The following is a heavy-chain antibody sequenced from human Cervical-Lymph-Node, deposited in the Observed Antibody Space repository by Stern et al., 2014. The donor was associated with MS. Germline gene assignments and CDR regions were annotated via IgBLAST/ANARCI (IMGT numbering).Heavy chain of an antibody. CDR2: MRSKANNYAT. J-gene: IGHJ4*02. CDR3: TTGVDY. D-gene: IGHD1-26*01. CDR1: GLTFSGSA. Sequence: EVQLVESGGDLVQPGGSLKLSCAGSGLTFSGSAMHWVRQASGKGLVWVDRMRSKANNYATAYAASVKGRFTISRDDSKSTAYLQMNSLRLEDTAVYYCTTGVDYWGQGTLVTVSS. V-gene: IGHV3-73*01.